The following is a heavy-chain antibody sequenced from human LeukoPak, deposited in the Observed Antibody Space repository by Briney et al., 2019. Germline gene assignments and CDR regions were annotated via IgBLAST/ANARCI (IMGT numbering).Heavy chain of an antibody. J-gene: IGHJ4*02. D-gene: IGHD3-10*01. CDR3: ATSQDSRELMKGDY. V-gene: IGHV1-69*04. CDR1: GGTFSHYA. CDR2: VIPIIGIT. Sequence: ASVKVSFKASGGTFSHYAICWVRQAPGQGLEWMGRVIPIIGITHYAQKFQGRVTTSADKSTSTAYMDMSGLRSDDTAVYYCATSQDSRELMKGDYWGEGTLVTVSS.